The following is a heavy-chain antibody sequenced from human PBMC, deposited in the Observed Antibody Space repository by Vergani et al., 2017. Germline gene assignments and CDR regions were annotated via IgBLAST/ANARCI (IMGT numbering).Heavy chain of an antibody. CDR1: GFTFSSYD. CDR2: IGTAGDT. J-gene: IGHJ2*01. CDR3: ASVGVGAIYFDL. V-gene: IGHV3-13*01. D-gene: IGHD1-26*01. Sequence: EVQLVESGGGLVQPGGSLRLSCAASGFTFSSYDMHWVRQATGKGLEWVSAIGTAGDTYYPGSVKGRFTISRENAKNSLYLQLNSLRAGDTAVYYCASVGVGAIYFDLWGRGTLVTVSS.